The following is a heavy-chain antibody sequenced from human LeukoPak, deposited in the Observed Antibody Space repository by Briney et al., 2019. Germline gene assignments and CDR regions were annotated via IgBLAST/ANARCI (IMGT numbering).Heavy chain of an antibody. CDR1: GYTFTGYY. Sequence: ASVKVSYKASGYTFTGYYMHWVRQAPGQGLEWMGWINPNSGGTNYAQKFQGWVTMTRDTSISTAYMELSRLRSDDTAVYYCARGAGIAAAGGYFQHWGQGTLVTVSS. V-gene: IGHV1-2*04. J-gene: IGHJ1*01. CDR3: ARGAGIAAAGGYFQH. CDR2: INPNSGGT. D-gene: IGHD6-13*01.